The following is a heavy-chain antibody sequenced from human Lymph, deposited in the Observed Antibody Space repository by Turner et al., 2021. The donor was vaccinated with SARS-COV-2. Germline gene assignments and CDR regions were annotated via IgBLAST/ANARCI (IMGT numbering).Heavy chain of an antibody. V-gene: IGHV3-53*02. CDR2: IYSGGTT. D-gene: IGHD6-13*01. Sequence: EVQVEETGGGLVLPGGCVGLSCAASGFIVSRNYMNWVRQAPGKGLEWVSLIYSGGTTYYADSVEGRFTISRDNTKNTLYLQMNSLRVEDTAVYYCARDLGTYGMDVWGQGTTVTVSS. CDR3: ARDLGTYGMDV. J-gene: IGHJ6*02. CDR1: GFIVSRNY.